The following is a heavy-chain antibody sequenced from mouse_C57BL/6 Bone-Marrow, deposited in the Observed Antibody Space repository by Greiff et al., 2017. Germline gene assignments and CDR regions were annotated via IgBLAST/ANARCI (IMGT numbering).Heavy chain of an antibody. D-gene: IGHD1-1*01. CDR2: INPYNGGT. J-gene: IGHJ1*03. V-gene: IGHV1-19*01. CDR1: GYTFTDYY. CDR3: ARRGTVVAKGWYFDV. Sequence: EVKLVESGPVLVKPGASVKMSCKASGYTFTDYYMNWVKQSHGKSLEWIGVINPYNGGTSYNQKFKGKATLTVDKSSSTAYMELNSLTSEDSAVYYCARRGTVVAKGWYFDVWGTGTTVTVSS.